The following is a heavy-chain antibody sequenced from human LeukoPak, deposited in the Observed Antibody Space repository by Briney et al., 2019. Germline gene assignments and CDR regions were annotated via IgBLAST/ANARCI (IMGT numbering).Heavy chain of an antibody. CDR1: GYTFTGYY. CDR3: ARGSGYSSSYYYMDV. V-gene: IGHV1-2*02. Sequence: ASVKVSCKASGYTFTGYYMHWVRQAPGQGLEWMGWINPNSGGTNYAQKFQGRVTMTRDTSISTAYMELSRLRSDDTAVYYCARGSGYSSSYYYMDVWGKGTTVTISS. D-gene: IGHD6-13*01. CDR2: INPNSGGT. J-gene: IGHJ6*03.